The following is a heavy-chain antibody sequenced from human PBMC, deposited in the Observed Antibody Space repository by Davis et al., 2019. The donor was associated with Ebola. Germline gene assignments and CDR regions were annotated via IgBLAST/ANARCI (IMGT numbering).Heavy chain of an antibody. CDR1: GGTFSSYA. CDR3: AKDMVSSTRGVDY. J-gene: IGHJ4*02. V-gene: IGHV1-69*13. CDR2: IIPIFGTA. Sequence: SVKVSCKASGGTFSSYAISWVRQAPGQGLEWMGGIIPIFGTANYAQKFQGRVTITADESTSTAYMELSSLRSEDTALYYCAKDMVSSTRGVDYWGQGTLVTVSS. D-gene: IGHD4/OR15-4a*01.